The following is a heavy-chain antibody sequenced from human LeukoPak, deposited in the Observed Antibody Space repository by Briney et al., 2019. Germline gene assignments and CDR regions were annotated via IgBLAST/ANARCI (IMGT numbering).Heavy chain of an antibody. D-gene: IGHD2-8*01. CDR2: IDISGGST. V-gene: IGHV3-23*01. CDR3: ARELSMDV. CDR1: GFSFSSHA. J-gene: IGHJ6*02. Sequence: GGSLRLSCAASGFSFSSHAMCWVRQAPGKGLEWVSSIDISGGSTYYADSVQGRFTISRDNAKNSLYLQMNNLTDEDTALYYCARELSMDVWGQGTTVTVPS.